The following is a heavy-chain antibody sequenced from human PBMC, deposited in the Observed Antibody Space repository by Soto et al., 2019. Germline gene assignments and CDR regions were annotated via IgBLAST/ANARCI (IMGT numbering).Heavy chain of an antibody. Sequence: QVQLVESGGGVVQPGRSLRLSCAASGFTFRSYGMHWVRQAPGKGLEWVAIISYDGSDKYYADSVKGRFTISRDNPNNTLYLQRNSLRPEDTAVYYCAKGAVGRDKVLTWGQGTLVTVSS. V-gene: IGHV3-30*18. CDR3: AKGAVGRDKVLT. CDR1: GFTFRSYG. D-gene: IGHD2-15*01. J-gene: IGHJ5*02. CDR2: ISYDGSDK.